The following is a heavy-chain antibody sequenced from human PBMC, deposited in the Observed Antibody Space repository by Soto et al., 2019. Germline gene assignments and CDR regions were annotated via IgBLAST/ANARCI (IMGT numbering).Heavy chain of an antibody. CDR3: ARDKHYYYMDV. V-gene: IGHV4-31*02. CDR1: IXSGGYY. J-gene: IGHJ6*03. Sequence: IXSGGYYWSWIRQHPGKGLEWIGYIYYSGSTYYNPSLKSRVTISVDTSKNQFSLKLSSVTAADTAVYYCARDKHYYYMDVWGKGTRSPSP. CDR2: IYYSGST.